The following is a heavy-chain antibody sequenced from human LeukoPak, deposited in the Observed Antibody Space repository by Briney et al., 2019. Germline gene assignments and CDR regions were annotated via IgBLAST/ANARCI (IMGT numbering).Heavy chain of an antibody. CDR1: GGSISSSSYY. CDR2: IYYSGST. CDR3: ARLSTDFWSGQYYFDY. Sequence: SETLSLTCTVSGGSISSSSYYWGWIRQPPGKGLEWIGSIYYSGSTYYNPSLKSRVTISVDTSKNQFSLKLGSVTAADTAVYYCARLSTDFWSGQYYFDYWGQGTLVTVSS. J-gene: IGHJ4*02. V-gene: IGHV4-39*01. D-gene: IGHD3-3*01.